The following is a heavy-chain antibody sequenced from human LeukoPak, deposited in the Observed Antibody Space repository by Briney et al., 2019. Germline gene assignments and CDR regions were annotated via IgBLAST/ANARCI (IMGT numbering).Heavy chain of an antibody. CDR1: GFTFSSYS. V-gene: IGHV3-21*04. D-gene: IGHD5-18*01. Sequence: PGGSLRLSCAASGFTFSSYSMNWVRQAPGKGLEWVSSISSSSSYIYYADSVKGRFTISRDNGKNSPYLQMNSLTAEDTALYHCARDRSYGSFDYWGQGTLVTVSS. CDR2: ISSSSSYI. J-gene: IGHJ4*02. CDR3: ARDRSYGSFDY.